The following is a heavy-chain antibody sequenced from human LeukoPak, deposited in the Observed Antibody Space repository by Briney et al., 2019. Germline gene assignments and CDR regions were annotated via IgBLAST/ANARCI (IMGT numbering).Heavy chain of an antibody. J-gene: IGHJ6*02. D-gene: IGHD3-10*02. CDR2: ISSNSRYT. CDR3: AKDTLFGTVKYGIGV. CDR1: GFTFSDYY. Sequence: EGSLRLSCAASGFTFSDYYMSWIRQAPGKGLEWVSYISSNSRYTHCADSVKGRSTISRDNAKNSLYLQMNSLRAEDTAVYYCAKDTLFGTVKYGIGVWGQGDPGTGSS. V-gene: IGHV3-11*03.